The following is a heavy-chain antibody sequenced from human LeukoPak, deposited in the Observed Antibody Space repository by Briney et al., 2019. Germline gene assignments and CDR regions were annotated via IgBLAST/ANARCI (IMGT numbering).Heavy chain of an antibody. J-gene: IGHJ4*02. CDR3: ARDLWLPYFDY. CDR2: IKQDGSEK. Sequence: GGSLRLSCAASGFTFRSYWMTWVRQAPGKGLEWVANIKQDGSEKYYVDFVKGRFTISRDNAKNSLYLQMNSLRAEDTAVYYCARDLWLPYFDYRGQGTLVTVSS. V-gene: IGHV3-7*01. D-gene: IGHD5-12*01. CDR1: GFTFRSYW.